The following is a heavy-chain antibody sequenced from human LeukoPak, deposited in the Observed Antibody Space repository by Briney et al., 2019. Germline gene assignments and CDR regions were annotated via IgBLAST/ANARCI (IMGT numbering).Heavy chain of an antibody. CDR2: IYYSGST. J-gene: IGHJ4*02. CDR3: ARDGSRSWYIY. D-gene: IGHD6-13*01. CDR1: GASITSYY. Sequence: SETLSLTCTVSGASITSYYWSWIRQPPGKGLEWIGYIYYSGSTTYNPSLKSRVTISVDTSKNQFSLKLSSVTAADTAVYYCARDGSRSWYIYWGQGTLVTVSP. V-gene: IGHV4-59*12.